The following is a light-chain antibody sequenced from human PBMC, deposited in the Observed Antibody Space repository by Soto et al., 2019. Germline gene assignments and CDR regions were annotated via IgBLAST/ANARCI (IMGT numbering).Light chain of an antibody. J-gene: IGKJ5*01. CDR3: HQRSKWPPLP. V-gene: IGKV3-11*01. CDR1: QSVSSY. CDR2: DAS. Sequence: EIVLTQSPVTLYLSPGEIATLSCRASQSVSSYLAWYQQKPGQAPRLLIYDASNRATGIPARFSGGGSGTDFSLTIDNLEPEDFAIYYGHQRSKWPPLPFGQGTRLEI.